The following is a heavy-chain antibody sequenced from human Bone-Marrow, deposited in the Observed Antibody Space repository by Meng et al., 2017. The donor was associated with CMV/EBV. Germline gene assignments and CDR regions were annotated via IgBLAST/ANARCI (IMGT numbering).Heavy chain of an antibody. Sequence: GESLKISCAASGFTFSSYAMHWVRQAPGKGLEWVAVISYDGSNKYYADSVKGRFTISRDNAKNSLYLQMNSLRAEDTAVYYCARDRSDYGGNSWGQGTRVTVSS. V-gene: IGHV3-30*04. CDR1: GFTFSSYA. J-gene: IGHJ4*02. D-gene: IGHD4-23*01. CDR2: ISYDGSNK. CDR3: ARDRSDYGGNS.